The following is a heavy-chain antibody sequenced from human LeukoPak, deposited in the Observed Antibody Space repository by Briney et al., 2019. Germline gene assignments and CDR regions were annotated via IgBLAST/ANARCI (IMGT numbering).Heavy chain of an antibody. J-gene: IGHJ4*02. Sequence: GGSLRLSCAASGFTFDDYAMHWVRQAPGKGLEWVAVISYDGSNKYYADSVKGRFTISRDNSKNTLYLQMNSLRAEDTAVYYCASIAARPEDYWGQGTLVTVSS. D-gene: IGHD6-6*01. V-gene: IGHV3-30*04. CDR1: GFTFDDYA. CDR2: ISYDGSNK. CDR3: ASIAARPEDY.